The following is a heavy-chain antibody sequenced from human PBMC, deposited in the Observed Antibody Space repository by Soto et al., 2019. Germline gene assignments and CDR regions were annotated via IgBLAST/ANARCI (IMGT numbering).Heavy chain of an antibody. V-gene: IGHV3-23*01. CDR1: GFTLSMSA. CDR3: AEDRGILVKAGDAFDV. CDR2: ISDSGDRT. J-gene: IGHJ3*01. D-gene: IGHD3-16*02. Sequence: EVQLMESGGGLVQPGGSLRLSSASSGFTLSMSAVNWVRQAPGKGLEWVSYISDSGDRTYYADSVKGRFTISRDRSKNTVSFQMGSPRAEETAVYYCAEDRGILVKAGDAFDVWGQGTKVTVSS.